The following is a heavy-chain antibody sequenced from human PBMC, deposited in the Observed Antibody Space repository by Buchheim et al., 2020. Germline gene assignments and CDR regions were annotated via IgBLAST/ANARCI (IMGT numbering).Heavy chain of an antibody. D-gene: IGHD3-10*01. CDR2: IYYSGST. CDR1: GGSISSGGYY. V-gene: IGHV4-31*03. J-gene: IGHJ4*02. Sequence: QVQLQESGPGLVKPSQTLSLTCTVSGGSISSGGYYWSWIRPHPGKGLDWIGYIYYSGSTYYTPSLKSRVTISVATSKHQFSLKLSSVTAADTAVYYCATQKMVRGVSYFDYWGQGTL. CDR3: ATQKMVRGVSYFDY.